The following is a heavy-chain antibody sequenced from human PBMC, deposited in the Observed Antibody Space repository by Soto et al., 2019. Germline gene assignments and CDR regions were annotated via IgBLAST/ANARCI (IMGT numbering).Heavy chain of an antibody. CDR2: ISYDGSKQ. CDR3: AKEGESGSGHYTFHDH. J-gene: IGHJ4*02. CDR1: KFTFSSFA. D-gene: IGHD3-3*01. V-gene: IGHV3-30-3*02. Sequence: QVHLVESGGGVVQPGTSVRLSCAASKFTFSSFAMHWVRLTPVKGLEWVATISYDGSKQYYADSVKGRFTISRDNSKNTIYLQLNSLRGDDTAVYYCAKEGESGSGHYTFHDHWGQGTLVTVSS.